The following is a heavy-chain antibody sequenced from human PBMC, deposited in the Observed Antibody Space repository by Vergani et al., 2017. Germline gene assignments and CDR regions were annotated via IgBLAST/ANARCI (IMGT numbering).Heavy chain of an antibody. CDR1: GGSLSSGSYY. CDR3: ARAAASALDN. D-gene: IGHD6-13*01. J-gene: IGHJ4*02. CDR2: IYTSGST. Sequence: QVQLQESGPGLVKPSQTLSLTCTVSGGSLSSGSYYWSWIRQPAGKGLEWIGRIYTSGSTNYNPSLKSRVTISADTSKNQFSLKLNSVTAADTAVYYCARAAASALDNWGQGTLVTVSS. V-gene: IGHV4-61*02.